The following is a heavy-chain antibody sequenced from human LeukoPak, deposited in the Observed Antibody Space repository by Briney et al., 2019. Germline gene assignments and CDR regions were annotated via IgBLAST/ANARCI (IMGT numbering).Heavy chain of an antibody. Sequence: GGSLRLSCAAYGFTFSTYSMNWVRQAPGKGLEWVSSISISSSNIYYADSVKGRFTISRDNAKNSLYLQMNSLRAEDTAVYYCARGSRDDYKNDHWGQGTLVAVSS. V-gene: IGHV3-21*01. CDR3: ARGSRDDYKNDH. CDR2: ISISSSNI. D-gene: IGHD5-24*01. J-gene: IGHJ4*02. CDR1: GFTFSTYS.